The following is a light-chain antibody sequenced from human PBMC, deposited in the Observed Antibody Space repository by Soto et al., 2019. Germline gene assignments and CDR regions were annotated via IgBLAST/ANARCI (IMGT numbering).Light chain of an antibody. CDR1: QSVSSN. Sequence: EIVMTQSPATLSVSPGERATLSFRASQSVSSNLAWYQQKPGQAPRLLIYGASTRATGVPARFSGSGSGTDFTLSISSLQSEDFAFYYCQQYSSWVWTFGQGTKVDI. J-gene: IGKJ1*01. V-gene: IGKV3-15*01. CDR3: QQYSSWVWT. CDR2: GAS.